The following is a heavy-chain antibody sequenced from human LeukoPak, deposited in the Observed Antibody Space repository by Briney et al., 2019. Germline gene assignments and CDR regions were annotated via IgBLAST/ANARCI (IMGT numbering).Heavy chain of an antibody. Sequence: SETLSLTCTVSGGSISSYYWSWIRQPPGNGLEWIGYIYYSGSTNYNPSLKSRVTISVDTSKNQFSLKLSSVTAADTAVYYCARSSSWALHRFDPWGQGTLVTVSS. D-gene: IGHD6-13*01. CDR3: ARSSSWALHRFDP. J-gene: IGHJ5*02. CDR2: IYYSGST. CDR1: GGSISSYY. V-gene: IGHV4-59*01.